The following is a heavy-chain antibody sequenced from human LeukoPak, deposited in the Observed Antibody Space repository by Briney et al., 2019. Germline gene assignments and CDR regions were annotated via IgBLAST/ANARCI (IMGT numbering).Heavy chain of an antibody. V-gene: IGHV3-23*01. CDR2: ISGGGSGT. Sequence: GGSLRLSCAASGFTFSSYAMSWVRQAPGKGLEWVSAISGGGSGTYYADSVRGRFTISRDNSKNTVYLQMNSLRAEDTAIYYCAKAVGSSGYFSRDAFDIWGQGTMVTVSS. CDR3: AKAVGSSGYFSRDAFDI. CDR1: GFTFSSYA. J-gene: IGHJ3*02. D-gene: IGHD3-22*01.